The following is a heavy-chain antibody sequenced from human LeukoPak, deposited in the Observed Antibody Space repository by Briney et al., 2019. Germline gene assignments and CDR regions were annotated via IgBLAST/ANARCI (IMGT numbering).Heavy chain of an antibody. CDR3: AKTGPGQFDY. V-gene: IGHV3-30*18. CDR1: GFTFSSYG. Sequence: PGGSLRLSCAASGFTFSSYGMHWVRQAPGKGLEWVAVISYDGSNKYYADSVKGRFTISRDNSKNTLYLQMNSLRAEDTAVYYCAKTGPGQFDYWGPGNPGHRLL. D-gene: IGHD1-14*01. J-gene: IGHJ4*02. CDR2: ISYDGSNK.